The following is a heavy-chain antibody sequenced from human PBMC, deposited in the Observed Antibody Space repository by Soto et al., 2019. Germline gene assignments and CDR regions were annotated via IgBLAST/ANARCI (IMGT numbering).Heavy chain of an antibody. V-gene: IGHV3-23*01. J-gene: IGHJ4*02. Sequence: EVQLLESGGGLVQRGGSLRLSCAVSGFTFSNYAMSWVRQTPGKGLEWVSTVTGTSGGTYYADSVKGRFTISRDNSKKXLXLXMTSISVEETARYYCAKRPACPNTGCHVQGHNYFDYWGQGTLVTVSS. CDR3: AKRPACPNTGCHVQGHNYFDY. D-gene: IGHD2-2*01. CDR2: VTGTSGGT. CDR1: GFTFSNYA.